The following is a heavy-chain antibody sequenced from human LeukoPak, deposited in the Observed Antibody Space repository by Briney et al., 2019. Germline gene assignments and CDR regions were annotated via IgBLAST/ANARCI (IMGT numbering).Heavy chain of an antibody. V-gene: IGHV4-4*02. CDR3: ARDVGARLPGY. Sequence: SETLSLTCAVSGGSIATNNWWSWVRRSPGKGLEWIGEIYHSGNSNYNPSLKSRVTISVDKSKNQFSMKLTSATAEDTAFYYCARDVGARLPGYWGQGILVTVSS. CDR1: GGSIATNNW. J-gene: IGHJ4*02. D-gene: IGHD6-6*01. CDR2: IYHSGNS.